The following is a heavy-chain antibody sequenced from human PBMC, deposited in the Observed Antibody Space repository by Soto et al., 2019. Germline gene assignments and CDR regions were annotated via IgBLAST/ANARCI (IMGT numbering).Heavy chain of an antibody. J-gene: IGHJ6*02. D-gene: IGHD5-12*01. V-gene: IGHV6-1*01. CDR2: TYYRSKWYN. Sequence: PSQTLSITCAISGDSVSSNSAAWNWIRQSPSRGLEWLGRTYYRSKWYNDYAVSVKSRITINPDTSKNQFSLQLNSVTPEDTAVYYCARQISFYSGYDYYYGMDVWGQGTTVTVSS. CDR3: ARQISFYSGYDYYYGMDV. CDR1: GDSVSSNSAA.